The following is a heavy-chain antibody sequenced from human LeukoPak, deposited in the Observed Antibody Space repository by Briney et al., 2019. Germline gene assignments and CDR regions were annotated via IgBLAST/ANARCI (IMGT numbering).Heavy chain of an antibody. Sequence: SETLSLTCTVSGGSISSSNYYWGWIRQPPGKGLEWIGSIYYSGSTYYSPSLKSRVTMSLDTSKNQFSLKLRSVTAADTAVYYCARVVAAAGNNWFDPWGQGTLVTVSS. D-gene: IGHD6-25*01. CDR2: IYYSGST. V-gene: IGHV4-39*07. J-gene: IGHJ5*02. CDR1: GGSISSSNYY. CDR3: ARVVAAAGNNWFDP.